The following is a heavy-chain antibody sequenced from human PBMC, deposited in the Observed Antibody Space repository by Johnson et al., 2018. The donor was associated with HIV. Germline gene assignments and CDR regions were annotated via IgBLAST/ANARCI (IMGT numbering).Heavy chain of an antibody. CDR1: GFTFDDYG. CDR3: ARVQRSGWFHTDAFDI. J-gene: IGHJ3*02. D-gene: IGHD6-19*01. CDR2: IKQDGSDK. V-gene: IGHV3-7*04. Sequence: VQLVESGGGVVRPGGSLRLSCAASGFTFDDYGMSWVRQAPGKGLEWVANIKQDGSDKNYVDSVKGRFTISRDNAKNSLYLQMNSLRHEDTAVYFCARVQRSGWFHTDAFDIWGQGTMVT.